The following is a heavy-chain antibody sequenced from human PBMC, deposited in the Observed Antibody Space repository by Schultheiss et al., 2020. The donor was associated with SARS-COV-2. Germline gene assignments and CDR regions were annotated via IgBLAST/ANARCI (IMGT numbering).Heavy chain of an antibody. D-gene: IGHD5-18*01. V-gene: IGHV3-30*03. J-gene: IGHJ5*02. CDR2: ISYDGSNK. Sequence: GGSLRLSCAASGFTFSSYSMNWVRQAPGKGLEWVAVISYDGSNKYYADSVKGRFTISRDNSKNTLYLQMNSLRAEDTAVYYCAQSTHWGYSYGYSWGQGTLVTVSS. CDR3: AQSTHWGYSYGYS. CDR1: GFTFSSYS.